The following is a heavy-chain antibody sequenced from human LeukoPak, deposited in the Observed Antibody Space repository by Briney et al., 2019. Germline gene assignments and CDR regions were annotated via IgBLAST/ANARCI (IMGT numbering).Heavy chain of an antibody. V-gene: IGHV5-51*01. D-gene: IGHD2-15*01. J-gene: IGHJ6*02. CDR3: ARDCSGGSCYSSPLSGYYYYSMDV. Sequence: AESLKISCKGSGYSFTSYWIGWGRQMAGKGLEWRGIIIPGNSNTRYNTSFQGQVTISADKSISTAYLQWSSLKASDTAMYYCARDCSGGSCYSSPLSGYYYYSMDVWGQGTTVTVSS. CDR1: GYSFTSYW. CDR2: IIPGNSNT.